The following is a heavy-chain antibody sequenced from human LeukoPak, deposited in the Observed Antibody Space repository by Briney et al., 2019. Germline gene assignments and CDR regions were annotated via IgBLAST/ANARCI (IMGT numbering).Heavy chain of an antibody. CDR1: GFVFSTYA. CDR3: VKDRYSSAYYFEN. V-gene: IGHV3-23*01. D-gene: IGHD5-18*01. Sequence: GGSLRLSCAASGFVFSTYAMSWDRQAPGRGLEWVSGISGSGASTYSANSVKGRFTISRDSSKNTLDLQMNSLRAEDTAIYYCVKDRYSSAYYFENWGQGTLVTVSS. CDR2: ISGSGAST. J-gene: IGHJ4*02.